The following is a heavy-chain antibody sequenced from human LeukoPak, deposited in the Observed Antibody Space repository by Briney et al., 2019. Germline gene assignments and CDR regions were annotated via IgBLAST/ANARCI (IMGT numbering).Heavy chain of an antibody. J-gene: IGHJ4*02. V-gene: IGHV1-69*01. CDR2: IIPIFGTA. D-gene: IGHD6-19*01. Sequence: SVKVSCKASGGTFSSYAISWVRQAPGQGLEWMGGIIPIFGTANYAQKFQGRVTITADESTSTAYMELSSLRSEDAAVYYCARGTVAVAAYDYWGQGTLVTVSS. CDR1: GGTFSSYA. CDR3: ARGTVAVAAYDY.